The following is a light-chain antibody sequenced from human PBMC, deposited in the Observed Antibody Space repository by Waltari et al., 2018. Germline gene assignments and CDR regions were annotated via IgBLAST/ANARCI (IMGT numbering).Light chain of an antibody. J-gene: IGKJ2*01. CDR2: DAS. CDR1: QGVTKY. CDR3: HLRSNWRYT. Sequence: ELVLTQSPAILSLSPGERATLSCRPSQGVTKYLSWYQLKPGQAPRLLIYDASNRATGLPTRFSGSGSGTDFTLTISSLEPDDFAVYFCHLRSNWRYTFGQGTKLEIK. V-gene: IGKV3-11*01.